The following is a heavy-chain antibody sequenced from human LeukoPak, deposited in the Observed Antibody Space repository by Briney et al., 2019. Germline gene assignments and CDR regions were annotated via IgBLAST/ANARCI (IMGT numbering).Heavy chain of an antibody. Sequence: SETLSLTCTVSGGSISSYYWNWIRQPPGKGLEWIGYIYYSGSTNYNPSLKSRVTISVDTSKNQVSLTLSSLTAADTAVYYCARGRGGNSGDNWGQGTLVTVSS. CDR2: IYYSGST. CDR1: GGSISSYY. CDR3: ARGRGGNSGDN. D-gene: IGHD4-23*01. V-gene: IGHV4-59*12. J-gene: IGHJ4*02.